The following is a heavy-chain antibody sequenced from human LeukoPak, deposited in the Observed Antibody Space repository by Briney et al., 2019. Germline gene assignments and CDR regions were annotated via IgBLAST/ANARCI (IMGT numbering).Heavy chain of an antibody. CDR3: ARHLLRKRWSGYYRGDAFDI. V-gene: IGHV4-34*01. J-gene: IGHJ3*02. Sequence: ETLSLTCAVYGGSFSGYYWSWIRQPPGKGLEWIGEINHSGSTNYNPSLKSRVTISVDTSKNQFSLKLSSVTAADTAVYYCARHLLRKRWSGYYRGDAFDIWGQGTMVTVSS. CDR2: INHSGST. CDR1: GGSFSGYY. D-gene: IGHD3-3*01.